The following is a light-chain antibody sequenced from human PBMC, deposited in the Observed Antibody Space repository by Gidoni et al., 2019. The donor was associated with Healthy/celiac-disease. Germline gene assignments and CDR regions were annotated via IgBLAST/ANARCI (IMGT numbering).Light chain of an antibody. Sequence: DIVMTQSPDSLAVSLGERATINCKSSQSVLYSSNNKNYLAWYQQKPGQPPKLLIYWASTRESGVPDRFSGSGSGTDFTLTISSLQAEDVAVYYCQQYYSTPYNVXQGTKLEIK. J-gene: IGKJ2*01. V-gene: IGKV4-1*01. CDR2: WAS. CDR1: QSVLYSSNNKNY. CDR3: QQYYSTPYN.